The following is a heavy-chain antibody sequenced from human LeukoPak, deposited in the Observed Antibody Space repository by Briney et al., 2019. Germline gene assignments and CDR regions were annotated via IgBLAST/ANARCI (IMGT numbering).Heavy chain of an antibody. CDR2: INPNSGGT. J-gene: IGHJ5*02. D-gene: IGHD6-13*01. CDR1: GYTFTGYY. Sequence: GASVKVSCKASGYTFTGYYMHWVRQAPGQGLEWMGWINPNSGGTNYAQKFQGRVTMTRDTSISTAYMELSSLRSEDTAVYYCARDLEQLNDNRFDPWGQGTLVTVSS. CDR3: ARDLEQLNDNRFDP. V-gene: IGHV1-2*02.